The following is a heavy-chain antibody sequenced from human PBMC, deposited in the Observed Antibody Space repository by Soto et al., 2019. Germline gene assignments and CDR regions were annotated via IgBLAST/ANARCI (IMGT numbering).Heavy chain of an antibody. J-gene: IGHJ4*02. CDR3: ARAVRGDFWSGIVPYYFDY. CDR1: GGSIISGVYY. D-gene: IGHD3-3*01. CDR2: IYYSGST. V-gene: IGHV4-31*03. Sequence: SETLSLTCTVSGGSIISGVYYWSWIRQHPGKGQEWIGYIYYSGSTYYNPSLKSRVTISVDTSKNQFSLKLSSVTAADTAVYYCARAVRGDFWSGIVPYYFDYWGQGTLVTVSS.